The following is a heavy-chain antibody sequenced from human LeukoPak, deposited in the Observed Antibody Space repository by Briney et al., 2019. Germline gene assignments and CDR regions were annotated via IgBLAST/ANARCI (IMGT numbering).Heavy chain of an antibody. CDR1: GGSISSGSYY. V-gene: IGHV4-61*02. J-gene: IGHJ6*03. Sequence: SETLSLTCTVSGGSISSGSYYWSWIRQPAGKGLEWIGRIYTSGSTNYNPSLKSRVTISVDTSKNQFSLKLSSVTAADTAVYYCARDRVGATGDYYYYYMDVWGKGTTVTVSS. CDR2: IYTSGST. CDR3: ARDRVGATGDYYYYYMDV. D-gene: IGHD1-14*01.